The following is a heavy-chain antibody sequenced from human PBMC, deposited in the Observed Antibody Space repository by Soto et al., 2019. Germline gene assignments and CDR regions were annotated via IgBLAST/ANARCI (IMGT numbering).Heavy chain of an antibody. V-gene: IGHV1-69*04. D-gene: IGHD3-10*01. CDR3: AREEYYYGSGAFFDY. CDR2: IIPILGIA. Sequence: SVKVSCKASGGTFSSYTISWVRQAPGQGLEWMGRIIPILGIANYAQKFQGRVTITADESTSTAYMELSSLRSEDTAVYYCAREEYYYGSGAFFDYWGQGTLVTVSS. CDR1: GGTFSSYT. J-gene: IGHJ4*02.